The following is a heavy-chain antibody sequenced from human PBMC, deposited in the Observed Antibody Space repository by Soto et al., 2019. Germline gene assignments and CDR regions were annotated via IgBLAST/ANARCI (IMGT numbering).Heavy chain of an antibody. J-gene: IGHJ3*02. Sequence: GGSLRLSCAASGFTFSYYWMHWVRQAPGQGLVWVSRIHSDGSSTTYADSVKGRFTISRDNAKNTLYLQMNSLRAADTAVYYCARVIDIVATGGNAFDIWGQGTMVTVSS. CDR3: ARVIDIVATGGNAFDI. CDR2: IHSDGSST. D-gene: IGHD5-12*01. CDR1: GFTFSYYW. V-gene: IGHV3-74*01.